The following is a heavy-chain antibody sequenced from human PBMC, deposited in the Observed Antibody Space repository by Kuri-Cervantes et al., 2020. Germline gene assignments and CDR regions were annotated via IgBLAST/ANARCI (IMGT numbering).Heavy chain of an antibody. CDR3: ARDLAQVSGTGLGH. J-gene: IGHJ4*02. CDR2: IYTTGRT. D-gene: IGHD6-19*01. Sequence: SETLSLTCTVSGGSITNDYWSWIRQPVGKRPEWIGRIYTTGRTNYNPSLKSRVIISIDKSKNQFSLNLSSVTAADTAVYYCARDLAQVSGTGLGHWGQGTLVTVSS. CDR1: GGSITNDY. V-gene: IGHV4-4*07.